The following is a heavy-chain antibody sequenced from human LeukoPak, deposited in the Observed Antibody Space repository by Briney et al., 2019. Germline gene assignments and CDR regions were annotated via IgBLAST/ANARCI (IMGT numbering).Heavy chain of an antibody. Sequence: SCKASGFTFSSYAMSWVRQAPGKGLEWVSAISGSGGSTYYADSVKGRFTISRDNSKNTLYLQMNSLRAEDTAVYYCAKGPKTTVTTLSFGGGQGTLVTVSS. V-gene: IGHV3-23*01. J-gene: IGHJ4*02. D-gene: IGHD4-11*01. CDR1: GFTFSSYA. CDR3: AKGPKTTVTTLSFG. CDR2: ISGSGGST.